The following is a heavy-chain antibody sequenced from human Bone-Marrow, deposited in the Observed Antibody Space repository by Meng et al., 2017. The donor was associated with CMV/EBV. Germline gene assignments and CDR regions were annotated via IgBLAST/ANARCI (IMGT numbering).Heavy chain of an antibody. CDR3: ARDIRWNYGPGY. V-gene: IGHV3-21*01. CDR1: GFTFSSYA. J-gene: IGHJ4*02. D-gene: IGHD1-7*01. CDR2: ISSSSNHI. Sequence: GESLKISCAASGFTFSSYARNWVRQAPGKGLEWVSSISSSSNHIYYADSMKGRFTISRDNSKNTLYLQMNSLRAEDTAVYYCARDIRWNYGPGYWGQGTRVTGSS.